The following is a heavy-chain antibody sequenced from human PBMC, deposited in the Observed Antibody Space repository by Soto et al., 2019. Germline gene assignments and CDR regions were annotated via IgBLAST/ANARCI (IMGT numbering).Heavy chain of an antibody. J-gene: IGHJ4*02. V-gene: IGHV5-51*01. CDR3: ATIYGDPIDY. Sequence: WVRQMSGEGLEWMGLIYPGDSDTRYSPSFQGQVTISADKSINSVYLQWSSLKASDTAMYYCATIYGDPIDYWGQGTPVPVSS. CDR2: IYPGDSDT. D-gene: IGHD4-17*01.